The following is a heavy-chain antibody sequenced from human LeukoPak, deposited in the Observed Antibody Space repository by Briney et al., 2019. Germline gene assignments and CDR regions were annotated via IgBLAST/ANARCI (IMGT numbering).Heavy chain of an antibody. CDR3: AKEYSSSWYMGY. CDR1: GFTFSSYG. CDR2: IRYDGSNK. D-gene: IGHD6-13*01. Sequence: GGSLRLSCAASGFTFSSYGMHWVRQAPGKGLEWVAFIRYDGSNKYYADSVKGRFTISRDNSKNTLYLQMNSLRAEDTAVYYCAKEYSSSWYMGYWGQGTLVTVSS. J-gene: IGHJ4*02. V-gene: IGHV3-30*02.